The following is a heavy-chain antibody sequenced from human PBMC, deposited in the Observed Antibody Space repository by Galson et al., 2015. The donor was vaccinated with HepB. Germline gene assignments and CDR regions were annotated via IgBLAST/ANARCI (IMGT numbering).Heavy chain of an antibody. D-gene: IGHD3-10*01. J-gene: IGHJ4*02. Sequence: QSGAEVKIPGESLTISCKGSGYTFMNYWITWVRQMPGKGLEWMGRIDPSNSYTNFRPAFQGHVTISVDKSTSTAYLQWNSLKASDTAIYFCASQELPFDCWGQGTLVTVSS. CDR1: GYTFMNYW. V-gene: IGHV5-10-1*01. CDR3: ASQELPFDC. CDR2: IDPSNSYT.